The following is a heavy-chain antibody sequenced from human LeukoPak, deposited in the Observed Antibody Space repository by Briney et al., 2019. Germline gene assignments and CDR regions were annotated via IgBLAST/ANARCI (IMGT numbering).Heavy chain of an antibody. V-gene: IGHV4-34*01. D-gene: IGHD2-2*01. CDR3: ARGRYCSSTSCYGYYFDY. CDR2: INHSGST. J-gene: IGHJ4*02. CDR1: GFTFSSYA. Sequence: GSLRLSCAASGFTFSSYAMSWIRQPPGKGLEWIGEINHSGSTNYNPSLKSRVTISVDTSKNQFSLKLSSVTAADTAVYYCARGRYCSSTSCYGYYFDYWGQGTLVTVSS.